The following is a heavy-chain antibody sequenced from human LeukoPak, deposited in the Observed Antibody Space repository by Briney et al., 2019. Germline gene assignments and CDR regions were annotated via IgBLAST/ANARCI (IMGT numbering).Heavy chain of an antibody. D-gene: IGHD1-26*01. Sequence: GGSLRLSCAASGFTFSSYSMHWVRQAPGKGLEWVAFISYDGSNKYYADSVKGRFTISRDNSKNTLYLQMNSLRAVDTAVYYCARGWRWELPDYWGQGTLVTVSS. CDR2: ISYDGSNK. J-gene: IGHJ4*02. CDR1: GFTFSSYS. V-gene: IGHV3-30-3*01. CDR3: ARGWRWELPDY.